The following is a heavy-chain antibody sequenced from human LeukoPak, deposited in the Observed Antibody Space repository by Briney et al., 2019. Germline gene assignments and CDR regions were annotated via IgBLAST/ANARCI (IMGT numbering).Heavy chain of an antibody. CDR3: ASRGRWLQSPIDY. J-gene: IGHJ4*02. Sequence: PGGSLRLSCAASGFIFSSNYMSWVRQAPGKGLEWVSVIYSGGSTYYADSVKGRFTISRDNSKNTLYLQMNSLRAEDTAVYYCASRGRWLQSPIDYWGQGTLVTVSS. V-gene: IGHV3-53*01. CDR2: IYSGGST. CDR1: GFIFSSNY. D-gene: IGHD5-24*01.